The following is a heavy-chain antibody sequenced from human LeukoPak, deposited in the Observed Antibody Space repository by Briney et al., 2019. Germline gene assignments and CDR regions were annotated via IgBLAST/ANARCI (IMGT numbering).Heavy chain of an antibody. D-gene: IGHD3-9*01. CDR2: INPHSGGT. V-gene: IGHV1-2*02. CDR3: AREYYDILTGSLDY. Sequence: ASVKVSCKASGYTFTGYYMHWVRQAPGQGLEWMGWINPHSGGTKFAQKFQGRVTMTRDTSISTVYMEVSGLRSDDAAVYYCAREYYDILTGSLDYWGQGTLVTVSS. CDR1: GYTFTGYY. J-gene: IGHJ4*02.